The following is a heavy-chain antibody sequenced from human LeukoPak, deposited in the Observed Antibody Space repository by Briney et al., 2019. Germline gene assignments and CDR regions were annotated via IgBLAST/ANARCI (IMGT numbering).Heavy chain of an antibody. Sequence: GGSLRLSCAASGFTFSTYSMNWVRQAPGKGLEWVSYISTSSSTIYYADSVRGRFTISRDNAKNSLYLQMNSLRAEDTAVYYCAKGSTHHDVWSGYYMDYWGQGTLVTVSS. CDR1: GFTFSTYS. CDR3: AKGSTHHDVWSGYYMDY. V-gene: IGHV3-48*04. J-gene: IGHJ4*02. CDR2: ISTSSSTI. D-gene: IGHD3-3*01.